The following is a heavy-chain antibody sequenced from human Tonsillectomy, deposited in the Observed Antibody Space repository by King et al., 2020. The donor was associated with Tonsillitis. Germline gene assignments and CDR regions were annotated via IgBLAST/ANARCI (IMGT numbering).Heavy chain of an antibody. Sequence: VQLVESGGGLVQPGRSLRLSCTASGFTFGDYAMSWVRQAPGKGLEWVGFIRSKAYGGTTEYAASVKGRFTISRDDSKSIAYLQMNSLKTEDTAVYYCTSDPYYYDSSGYYYWWFDPWGQGTLVTVSS. D-gene: IGHD3-22*01. J-gene: IGHJ5*02. CDR2: IRSKAYGGTT. CDR1: GFTFGDYA. CDR3: TSDPYYYDSSGYYYWWFDP. V-gene: IGHV3-49*04.